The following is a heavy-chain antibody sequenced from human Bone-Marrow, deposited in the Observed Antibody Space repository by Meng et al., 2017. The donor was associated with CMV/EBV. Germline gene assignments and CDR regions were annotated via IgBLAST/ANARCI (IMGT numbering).Heavy chain of an antibody. CDR1: GGPISSYY. J-gene: IGHJ5*02. V-gene: IGHV4-59*01. D-gene: IGHD3-22*01. Sequence: SETLSLTCTVSGGPISSYYWSWIRQPPGKGLEWIGYSHYSGSNNYNPSLKSRVTISVDRSKNQFSLRLSSVTAADTAVYYRARAQSMYYYDSSRGDWFDPWGQGTLVTVSS. CDR3: ARAQSMYYYDSSRGDWFDP. CDR2: SHYSGSN.